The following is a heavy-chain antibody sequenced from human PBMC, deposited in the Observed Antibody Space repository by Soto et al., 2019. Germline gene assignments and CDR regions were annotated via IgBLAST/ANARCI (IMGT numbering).Heavy chain of an antibody. CDR3: ARGVYDFWSGLYWYFDL. Sequence: KTAETLSLSCAVYGGSFSGYYWSWSRQPPGKGLEWIGEINHSGSTNYNPSLKSRVTISVDTSKNQFSLKLSSVTAADTAVYYCARGVYDFWSGLYWYFDLWGRGTLVTVSS. CDR1: GGSFSGYY. J-gene: IGHJ2*01. V-gene: IGHV4-34*01. D-gene: IGHD3-3*01. CDR2: INHSGST.